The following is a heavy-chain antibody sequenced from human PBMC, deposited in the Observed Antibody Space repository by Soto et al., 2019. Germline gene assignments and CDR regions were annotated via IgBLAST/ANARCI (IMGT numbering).Heavy chain of an antibody. CDR1: GGSFSGYY. CDR3: ARGHVGYYYYYGMDV. CDR2: INHSGST. V-gene: IGHV4-34*01. Sequence: PSETLSLTCAVYGGSFSGYYWSWIRQPPGKGLEWIGEINHSGSTNYNPSLKSRVTISVDTSKNQFSLKLSSVTAADTAVYYCARGHVGYYYYYGMDVWGQGTTVTVS. J-gene: IGHJ6*02.